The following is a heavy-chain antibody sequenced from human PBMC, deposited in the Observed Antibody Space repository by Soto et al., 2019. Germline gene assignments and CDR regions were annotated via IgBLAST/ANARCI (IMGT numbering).Heavy chain of an antibody. D-gene: IGHD3-3*01. CDR2: IIPILGIA. CDR1: GGTFSSYT. CDR3: ASLSAPGPFDY. V-gene: IGHV1-69*02. J-gene: IGHJ4*02. Sequence: QVQLVQSGAEVKKPGSSVKVSCKASGGTFSSYTISWVRQAPGQGLEWMGRIIPILGIANYAQKFQGRVTSTADKSTRTAYMEMSSPRSEDTAVYYGASLSAPGPFDYWGQGTLVTVSS.